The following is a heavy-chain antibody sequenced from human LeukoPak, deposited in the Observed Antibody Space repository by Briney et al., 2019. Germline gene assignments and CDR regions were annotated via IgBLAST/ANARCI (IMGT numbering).Heavy chain of an antibody. CDR3: ARRSGTANRQHYYYYYYMDV. CDR2: IYYSGST. D-gene: IGHD1-14*01. V-gene: IGHV4-59*11. J-gene: IGHJ6*03. Sequence: SETLSLTCAVSGGSISSHYWGWIRQPPGKGLEWIGYIYYSGSTNYNPSLKSRVTISVDTSKNQFSLKLSSVTAADTAVYYCARRSGTANRQHYYYYYYMDVWGKGTTVTVSS. CDR1: GGSISSHY.